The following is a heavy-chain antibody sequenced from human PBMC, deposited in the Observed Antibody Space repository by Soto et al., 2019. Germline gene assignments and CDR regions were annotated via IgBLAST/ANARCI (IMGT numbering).Heavy chain of an antibody. CDR2: INPNSGGT. J-gene: IGHJ6*02. D-gene: IGHD3-22*01. V-gene: IGHV1-2*04. Sequence: ASVKVSCKASGYTFTGYYMHWVRQAPGQGLEWMGWINPNSGGTNYAQKFQGWVTMTRDTSISTAYMELSRLRSDDTAVYYCATRYYYDSSGLYGMDVCGQGTTLTVSS. CDR1: GYTFTGYY. CDR3: ATRYYYDSSGLYGMDV.